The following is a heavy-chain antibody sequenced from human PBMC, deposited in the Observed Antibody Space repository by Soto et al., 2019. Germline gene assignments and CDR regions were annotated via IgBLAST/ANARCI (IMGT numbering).Heavy chain of an antibody. CDR3: ARGWVRDPWMH. CDR2: ISSSSTYI. CDR1: GFTFSSYN. Sequence: EVQLVESGGDLVKPGGSLSLSCAASGFTFSSYNMNWVRQAPGKGLEWLSSISSSSTYIYYAHSVKGRFTISRDNARNSLYLHMNSRKAEDTAVYNRARGWVRDPWMHWGQGTLVTVSS. D-gene: IGHD1-1*01. V-gene: IGHV3-21*01. J-gene: IGHJ4*02.